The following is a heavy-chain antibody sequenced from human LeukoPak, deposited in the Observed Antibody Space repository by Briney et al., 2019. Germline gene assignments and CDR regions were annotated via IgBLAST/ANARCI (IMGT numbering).Heavy chain of an antibody. J-gene: IGHJ4*02. CDR3: TRDPTVTTSDC. D-gene: IGHD4-17*01. CDR1: GFTFSSYA. V-gene: IGHV3-23*01. Sequence: GGSLRLSCAPAGFTFSSYAMSWVRQAPGKGLEWVSAISGSGSSTYYADSVKGRFTISRDSSKNTMYLQMNSLRADDTAVYYCTRDPTVTTSDCWGQGTLVTVCS. CDR2: ISGSGSST.